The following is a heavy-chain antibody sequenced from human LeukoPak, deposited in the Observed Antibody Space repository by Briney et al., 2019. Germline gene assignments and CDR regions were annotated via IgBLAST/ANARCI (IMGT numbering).Heavy chain of an antibody. D-gene: IGHD1-1*01. V-gene: IGHV5-51*01. J-gene: IGHJ5*02. CDR3: ARRYNWNDYWFDP. CDR2: IYPGDSDI. CDR1: GSSFTKYW. Sequence: GESLKISCKGSGSSFTKYWIGWVRQMPGKGLEWMGIIYPGDSDIRYSPSFQGQVTISADKSISTAYLQWSSLKASDTAMYYCARRYNWNDYWFDPWGQGTLVTVSS.